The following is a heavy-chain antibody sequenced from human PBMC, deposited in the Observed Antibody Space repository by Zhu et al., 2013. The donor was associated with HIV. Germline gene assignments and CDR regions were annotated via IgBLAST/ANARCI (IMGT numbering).Heavy chain of an antibody. Sequence: QVQLVQSGAEVKKPGASVKVSCKASGYTFTGYYMHWVRQAPGQGLEWMGWINPNSGGTNYAQKFQGWVTMTRDTSISTAYMELSRLRSDDTAVYYCARDAGIAAAGLDYYYYGMDVWGQGTTVTVSS. V-gene: IGHV1-2*04. CDR2: INPNSGGT. D-gene: IGHD6-13*01. J-gene: IGHJ6*02. CDR1: GYTFTGYY. CDR3: ARDAGIAAAGLDYYYYGMDV.